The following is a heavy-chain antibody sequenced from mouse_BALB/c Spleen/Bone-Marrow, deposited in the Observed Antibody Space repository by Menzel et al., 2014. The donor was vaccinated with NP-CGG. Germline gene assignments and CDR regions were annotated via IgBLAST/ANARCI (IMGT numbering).Heavy chain of an antibody. D-gene: IGHD2-14*01. V-gene: IGHV1-14*01. CDR2: INPYNDGT. J-gene: IGHJ2*02. CDR3: AWYDCPIDY. Sequence: EVQGQESGAELVKPGASVKMSCKASGYTFTSYVMHWVKQKPGQGLEWIGYINPYNDGTKYNEKFKGKATLTSDKSSSAAYMELSSLTSEDSADYYCAWYDCPIDYWGQGTSLTVSS. CDR1: GYTFTSYV.